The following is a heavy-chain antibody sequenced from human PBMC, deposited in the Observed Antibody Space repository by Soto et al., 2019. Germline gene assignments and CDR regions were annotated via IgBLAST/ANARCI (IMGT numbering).Heavy chain of an antibody. CDR2: IYYSGST. CDR1: GGSISSYY. Sequence: QVQLQESGPGLVKPSETLSLTCTVSGGSISSYYWSWIRQPPGKGLEWIGYIYYSGSTNYNPSLKRRVTISVDTSKNQFSLKLSSVTAADTAVYYCARIGWTGPFDYWGQGTLVTVSS. J-gene: IGHJ4*02. V-gene: IGHV4-59*01. D-gene: IGHD6-19*01. CDR3: ARIGWTGPFDY.